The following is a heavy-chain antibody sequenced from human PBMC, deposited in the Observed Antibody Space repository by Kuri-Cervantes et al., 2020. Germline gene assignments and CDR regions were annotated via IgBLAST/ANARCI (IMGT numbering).Heavy chain of an antibody. CDR2: IYPGDSDT. Sequence: GESLKISCKGSGYSFTSYWIGWVRQMPGKGLEWMGIIYPGDSDTRYSPPFQGQVTISADKSISTAYLQWSSLKASDTAMYYCATVPYYGVRPPYYFDYWGQGTLVTVSS. D-gene: IGHD3-10*01. V-gene: IGHV5-51*01. J-gene: IGHJ4*02. CDR3: ATVPYYGVRPPYYFDY. CDR1: GYSFTSYW.